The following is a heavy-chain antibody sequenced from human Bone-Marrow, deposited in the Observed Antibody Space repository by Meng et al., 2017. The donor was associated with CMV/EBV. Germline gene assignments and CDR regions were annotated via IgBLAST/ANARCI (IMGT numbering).Heavy chain of an antibody. CDR3: ARWEGVYDSSGYPSNYFDY. CDR2: ISGSGGST. D-gene: IGHD3-22*01. V-gene: IGHV3-23*01. Sequence: GESLKISCAASGFTFSSYAMSWVRQAPGKGLEWVSAISGSGGSTYYADSVKGRFTISRDNSKNTLYLQMNSLRAEDTAVYYCARWEGVYDSSGYPSNYFDYWGQGTLVTVSS. J-gene: IGHJ4*02. CDR1: GFTFSSYA.